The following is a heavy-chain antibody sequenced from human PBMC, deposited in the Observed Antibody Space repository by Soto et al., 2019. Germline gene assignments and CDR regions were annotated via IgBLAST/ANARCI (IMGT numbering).Heavy chain of an antibody. Sequence: QVQLAQSGAEVKKPGASVKVSCKASGYTFTSYDINWVRQATGQGLEWMGWMNPNSGNTGYAQKFQGRVTMTRNTSISTAYMELSSLRSEDTAVYYCAKTTVTRGYYYGMDVWGQGTTVTVSS. J-gene: IGHJ6*02. CDR3: AKTTVTRGYYYGMDV. CDR1: GYTFTSYD. V-gene: IGHV1-8*01. D-gene: IGHD4-17*01. CDR2: MNPNSGNT.